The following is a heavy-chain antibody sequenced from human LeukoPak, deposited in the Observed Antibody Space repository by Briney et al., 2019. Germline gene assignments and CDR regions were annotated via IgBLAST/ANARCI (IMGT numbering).Heavy chain of an antibody. CDR3: ARMRTNGDYADY. J-gene: IGHJ4*02. V-gene: IGHV3-23*01. Sequence: GGSLRLSCAASGFTFSSYGMSWVRQAPGKGLEWVSGIAGSGDSTYYADSVRGRFTISRDNSKNTLYVQLNSLRADDTAVYYCARMRTNGDYADYWGQGTLVTVSS. CDR2: IAGSGDST. CDR1: GFTFSSYG. D-gene: IGHD2-21*02.